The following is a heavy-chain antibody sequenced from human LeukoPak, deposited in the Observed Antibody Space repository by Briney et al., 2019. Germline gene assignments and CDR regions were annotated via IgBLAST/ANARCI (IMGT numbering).Heavy chain of an antibody. V-gene: IGHV3-73*01. J-gene: IGHJ5*02. CDR2: IRSKANSYAT. CDR3: TLGYCSGGSCYLFDP. D-gene: IGHD2-15*01. Sequence: GGSLRLSCAASGFTFSGSAMHWVRQASGKVLEWVGRIRSKANSYATAYAASVKGRFTISRDDSKNTAYLQMNSLKTEDTAMYYCTLGYCSGGSCYLFDPWGQGTLVTVSS. CDR1: GFTFSGSA.